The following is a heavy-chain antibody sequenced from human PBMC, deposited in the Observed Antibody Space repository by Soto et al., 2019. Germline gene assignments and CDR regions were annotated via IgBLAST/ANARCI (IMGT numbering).Heavy chain of an antibody. CDR2: ISYSGST. D-gene: IGHD3-10*01. J-gene: IGHJ6*02. CDR1: GDSISSYF. V-gene: IGHV4-59*01. Sequence: SETLSLTCTVSGDSISSYFWSWNRQPPGKGLEWIGSISYSGSTNYNPSLKRRVTISVDPSKNEFSLKMSSVTAADTAVSYCAIEGTVSVWGQGITVTFS. CDR3: AIEGTVSV.